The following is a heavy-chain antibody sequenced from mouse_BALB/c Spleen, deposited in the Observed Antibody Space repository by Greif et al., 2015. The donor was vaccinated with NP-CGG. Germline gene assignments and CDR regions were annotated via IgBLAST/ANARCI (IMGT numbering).Heavy chain of an antibody. CDR3: TRDDYFDY. CDR2: ISSGGSYT. V-gene: IGHV5-6-4*01. J-gene: IGHJ2*01. CDR1: GFTFSSYT. Sequence: VQLKQSGGGLVRPGGSLKLSCAASGFTFSSYTMPWVRQTPEKRLEWVATISSGGSYTYYPDSVKGRFTISRDNAKNTLYLQMSSLKSEDTAMYYCTRDDYFDYWGQGTTLTVSS.